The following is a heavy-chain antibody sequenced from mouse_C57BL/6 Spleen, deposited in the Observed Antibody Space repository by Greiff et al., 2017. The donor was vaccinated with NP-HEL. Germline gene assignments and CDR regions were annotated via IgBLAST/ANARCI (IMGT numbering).Heavy chain of an antibody. J-gene: IGHJ4*01. D-gene: IGHD2-4*01. CDR3: ARGRGDYPYAMDY. CDR1: GYTFTSYW. V-gene: IGHV1-50*01. CDR2: IDPSDSYT. Sequence: VQLQQPGAELVKPGASVKLSCKASGYTFTSYWMQWVKQRPGQGLEWIGEIDPSDSYTNYNQKFKGKATLTVDTSSSTAYMQLSSLTSEDSAVYYCARGRGDYPYAMDYWGQGTSVTVSS.